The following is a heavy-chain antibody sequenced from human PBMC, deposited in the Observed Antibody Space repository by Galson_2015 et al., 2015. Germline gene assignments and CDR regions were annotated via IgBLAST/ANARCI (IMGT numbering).Heavy chain of an antibody. CDR1: GFTFDDYA. CDR2: ISWNSGSI. J-gene: IGHJ4*02. V-gene: IGHV3-9*01. Sequence: SLRLSCAASGFTFDDYAMHWVRQAPGKGLEWVSGISWNSGSIGYADSVKGRFTISRGNAKNSLYLQMNSLRAEDTALYYCAKDRRIAAAGNFDYWGQGTLVTVS. CDR3: AKDRRIAAAGNFDY. D-gene: IGHD6-13*01.